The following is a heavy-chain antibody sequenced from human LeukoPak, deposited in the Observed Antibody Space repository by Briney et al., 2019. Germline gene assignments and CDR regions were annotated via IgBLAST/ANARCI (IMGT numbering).Heavy chain of an antibody. J-gene: IGHJ3*02. CDR3: ARFYGGSALDN. CDR1: GFTFSAYW. Sequence: GGSLRLSCAASGFTFSAYWMHWVRQAPGRGLVWVSRINSDGFSIAYADSVKGRFTISRDNAKNTLYLHMNSLRAEDTAVYYCARFYGGSALDNWGQGTMVTVSS. D-gene: IGHD3-16*01. CDR2: INSDGFSI. V-gene: IGHV3-74*01.